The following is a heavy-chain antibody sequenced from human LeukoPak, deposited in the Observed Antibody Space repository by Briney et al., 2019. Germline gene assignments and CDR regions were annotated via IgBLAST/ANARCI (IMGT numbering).Heavy chain of an antibody. D-gene: IGHD2-2*01. CDR1: GYTFTSYY. V-gene: IGHV1-46*01. CDR2: INPSGGST. J-gene: IGHJ6*02. Sequence: GASVKVSCKASGYTFTSYYMHWVRQAPGQGLEWMGIINPSGGSTSYAQKFQGRVTMTRDTSTSTVYMELSSLRSEDTAVYYCARDWARRIVGVPASNFYYGKDLWGQGTTV. CDR3: ARDWARRIVGVPASNFYYGKDL.